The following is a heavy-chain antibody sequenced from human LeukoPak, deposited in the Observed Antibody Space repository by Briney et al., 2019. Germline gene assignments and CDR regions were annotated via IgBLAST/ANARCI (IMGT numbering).Heavy chain of an antibody. D-gene: IGHD5-24*01. CDR2: ISSSSSYI. V-gene: IGHV3-21*01. Sequence: KPGGSLRLSCAASGFTFSSYSMNWVRQAPGRGLEWVSSISSSSSYIYYADSVKGRFTISRDNAKNSLYLQMNSLRAEDTAVYYCAREGEMATCFDYWGQGTLVTVSS. J-gene: IGHJ4*02. CDR1: GFTFSSYS. CDR3: AREGEMATCFDY.